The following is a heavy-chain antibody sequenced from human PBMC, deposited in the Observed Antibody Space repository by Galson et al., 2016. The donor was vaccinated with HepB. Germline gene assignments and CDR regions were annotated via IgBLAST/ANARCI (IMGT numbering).Heavy chain of an antibody. CDR2: INHSGST. V-gene: IGHV4-34*01. CDR3: ARQALHYDAFDI. Sequence: SETLSLTCAVYGGSFSGYYWSWIRQSPGKGLEWIGEINHSGSTNYNPSLKSRVTISGDTSKNQFSLKLSSVTAADTAVYYCARQALHYDAFDIWGQGTMVTVSS. CDR1: GGSFSGYY. J-gene: IGHJ3*02.